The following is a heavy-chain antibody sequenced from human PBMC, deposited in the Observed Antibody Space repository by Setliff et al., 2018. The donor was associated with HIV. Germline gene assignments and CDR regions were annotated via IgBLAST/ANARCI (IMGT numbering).Heavy chain of an antibody. CDR2: IIPIFGTP. CDR3: ASSGYNDGVYYMDV. J-gene: IGHJ6*03. D-gene: IGHD5-18*01. Sequence: RASVKVSCKASGGTFSSYPISWVRQAPGQGLEWMGGIIPIFGTPHYAQKFQGRVTVTADESTSTAYMQLSSLRSDDTAVYYCASSGYNDGVYYMDVWGKGTTVTVSS. V-gene: IGHV1-69*13. CDR1: GGTFSSYP.